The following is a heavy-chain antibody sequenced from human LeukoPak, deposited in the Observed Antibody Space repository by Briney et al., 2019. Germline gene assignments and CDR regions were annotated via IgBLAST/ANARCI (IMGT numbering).Heavy chain of an antibody. Sequence: SVKVSCKASGGTFSSYAISWVRQAPGQGLEWMGGIIPIFGTANYAQKFQGRVTITADESTSTAYMELSSLRSEVTAVYYCARGSTSPYYYDSSGYRVLDYWGQGTLVTVSS. CDR1: GGTFSSYA. D-gene: IGHD3-22*01. CDR2: IIPIFGTA. CDR3: ARGSTSPYYYDSSGYRVLDY. V-gene: IGHV1-69*01. J-gene: IGHJ4*02.